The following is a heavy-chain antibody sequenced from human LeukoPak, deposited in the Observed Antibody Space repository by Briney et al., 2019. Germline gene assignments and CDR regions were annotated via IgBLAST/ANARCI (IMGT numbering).Heavy chain of an antibody. Sequence: SETLSLTCTVSGGSISSYYWSWIRQPAGKGLEWTGRIYTSGSTNYNPSLKSRVTMSVDTSKNQFSLKLSSVTAADTAVYYCAVLTMVRGVIGAYFDYWGQGTLVTVSS. V-gene: IGHV4-4*07. D-gene: IGHD3-10*01. CDR1: GGSISSYY. CDR3: AVLTMVRGVIGAYFDY. CDR2: IYTSGST. J-gene: IGHJ4*02.